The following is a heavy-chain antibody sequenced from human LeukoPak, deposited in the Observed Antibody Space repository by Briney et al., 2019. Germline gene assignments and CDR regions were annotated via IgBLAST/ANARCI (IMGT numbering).Heavy chain of an antibody. CDR1: GYTFSNFA. CDR3: ARDLGLVARNFDY. Sequence: ASVKVSCKASGYTFSNFAMHWVRQSPGQGLEWMGWINTDTGNPTYAQEFTGRFVFSLDTSVTTTYLQISSLKAEDTAVYYCARDLGLVARNFDYWGQGTLVTVSS. J-gene: IGHJ4*02. CDR2: INTDTGNP. D-gene: IGHD2-8*02. V-gene: IGHV7-4-1*02.